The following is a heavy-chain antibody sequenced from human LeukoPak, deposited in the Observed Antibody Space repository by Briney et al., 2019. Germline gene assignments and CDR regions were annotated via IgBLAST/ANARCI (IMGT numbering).Heavy chain of an antibody. CDR1: DFPFSSYA. J-gene: IGHJ4*02. V-gene: IGHV3-23*01. CDR3: ARGVAAVDCGY. CDR2: IRGSGAST. Sequence: GGSLRLSCVASDFPFSSYAMSWVRQAPGKGLEWLAVIRGSGASTNYADSVKGRFTISRDNAKNSLYLQMNSLRAEDTAVYYCARGVAAVDCGYWGQGTLVTVSS. D-gene: IGHD6-13*01.